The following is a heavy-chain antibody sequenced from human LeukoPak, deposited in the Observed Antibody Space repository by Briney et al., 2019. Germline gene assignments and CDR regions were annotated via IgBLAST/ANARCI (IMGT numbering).Heavy chain of an antibody. J-gene: IGHJ4*02. CDR3: ARGGKATVVTM. Sequence: SETLSLTCTVSGGSINSYYWSWIRQPAGKGLEWIGRIYSSGSTNYNPTLKSRVSMSVDTSKNQFSLKLTSVTAADTALYYCARGGKATVVTMWGQGILVTVSS. D-gene: IGHD4-23*01. CDR2: IYSSGST. V-gene: IGHV4-4*07. CDR1: GGSINSYY.